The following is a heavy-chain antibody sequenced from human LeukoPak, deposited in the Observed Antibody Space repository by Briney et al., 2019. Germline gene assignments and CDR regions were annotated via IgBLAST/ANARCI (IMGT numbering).Heavy chain of an antibody. J-gene: IGHJ4*02. CDR2: IIPIFGTA. Sequence: SVKVSCKASGGTFSSYAISWVRQAPGQGLEWMGRIIPIFGTANYAQKFQGRVTITTYESTSTAYMELSSLRSEDTAVYYCARTAYGDYDYWGQGTLATVSS. CDR3: ARTAYGDYDY. D-gene: IGHD4-17*01. CDR1: GGTFSSYA. V-gene: IGHV1-69*05.